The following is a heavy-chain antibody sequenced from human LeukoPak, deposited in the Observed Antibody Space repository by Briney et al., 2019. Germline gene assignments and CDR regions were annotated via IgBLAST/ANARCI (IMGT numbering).Heavy chain of an antibody. V-gene: IGHV3-23*01. CDR1: GFTFSSYS. CDR2: ISDSGSST. J-gene: IGHJ4*02. CDR3: AKKGHCSGGSCYSVLDYFDY. D-gene: IGHD2-15*01. Sequence: GGSLRLSCAASGFTFSSYSMNWVRQAPGKGLEWVSAISDSGSSTYYADSVKGRFTISRDNSKNTLYLQMNSLRVEDTAVYYCAKKGHCSGGSCYSVLDYFDYWGQGTLVTVSS.